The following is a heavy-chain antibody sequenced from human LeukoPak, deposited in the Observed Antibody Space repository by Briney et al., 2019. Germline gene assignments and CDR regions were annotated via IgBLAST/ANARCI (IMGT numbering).Heavy chain of an antibody. CDR3: ASDVNPTKNGLHYGADC. CDR2: ISYDGDSR. CDR1: GFTFSSYG. D-gene: IGHD3-16*01. Sequence: GGSLRPSCEASGFTFSSYGMHWVRQAPGKGLEWVAIISYDGDSRYYVDSVRGRFSISRDNSKNTVDLQMDSLRAEDTAVYYCASDVNPTKNGLHYGADCWGQGRLVTVSS. J-gene: IGHJ4*02. V-gene: IGHV3-33*01.